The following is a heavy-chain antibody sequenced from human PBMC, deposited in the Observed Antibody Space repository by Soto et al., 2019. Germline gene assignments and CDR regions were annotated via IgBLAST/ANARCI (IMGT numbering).Heavy chain of an antibody. CDR2: INHSGTV. Sequence: QVHLQQWGAGLLKPSETLSLTCAVNGGAFNGYYWTWIRQSPGKGLQWIGEINHSGTVDYNPSLKRRVNFSSDTSKKQFSLTLTSVTAADTAVYYWARAGAALVRGSIGGFDYWGQGTLVTVSS. D-gene: IGHD3-10*01. J-gene: IGHJ4*02. CDR3: ARAGAALVRGSIGGFDY. V-gene: IGHV4-34*01. CDR1: GGAFNGYY.